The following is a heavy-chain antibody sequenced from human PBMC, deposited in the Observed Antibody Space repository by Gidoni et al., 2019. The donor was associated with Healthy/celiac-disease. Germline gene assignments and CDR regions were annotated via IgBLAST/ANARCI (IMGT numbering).Heavy chain of an antibody. Sequence: QVQLVESGGGVVQPGSSLRLACAASGFTFSSYAMHWVRQAPGKGLEWVAVISYDGSNKYYADSVKVRFTISRDNSKNTLYLQMNSLRAEDTAVYYCARDYGGNSHFDYWGQGTLVTVSS. V-gene: IGHV3-30-3*01. CDR3: ARDYGGNSHFDY. CDR1: GFTFSSYA. D-gene: IGHD4-17*01. J-gene: IGHJ4*02. CDR2: ISYDGSNK.